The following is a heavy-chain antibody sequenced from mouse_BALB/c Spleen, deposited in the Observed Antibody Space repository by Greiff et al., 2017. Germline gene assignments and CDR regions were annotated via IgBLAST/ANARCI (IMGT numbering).Heavy chain of an antibody. Sequence: QVQLKQSGPELVKPGASVKISCKASGYAFSSSWMNWVKQRPGQGLEWIGRIYPGDGDTNYNGKFKGKATLTADKSSSTAYMQLSSLTSVDSAVYFCARFITTVVATSMDYWGQGTSVTVSS. CDR1: GYAFSSSW. CDR3: ARFITTVVATSMDY. D-gene: IGHD1-1*01. V-gene: IGHV1-82*01. J-gene: IGHJ4*01. CDR2: IYPGDGDT.